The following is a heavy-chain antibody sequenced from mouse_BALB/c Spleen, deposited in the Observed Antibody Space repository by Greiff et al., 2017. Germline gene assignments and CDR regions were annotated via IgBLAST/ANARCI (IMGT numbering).Heavy chain of an antibody. CDR2: ISSGGSYT. V-gene: IGHV5-6*01. Sequence: EVKLMESGGDLVKPGGSLKLSCAASGFTFSSYGMSWVRQTPDKRLEWVATISSGGSYTYYPDSVKGRFTISRDNAKNTLYLQMSSLKSEDTAMYYCARHWTGTFDYWGQGTTLTVSS. J-gene: IGHJ2*01. CDR1: GFTFSSYG. CDR3: ARHWTGTFDY. D-gene: IGHD3-3*01.